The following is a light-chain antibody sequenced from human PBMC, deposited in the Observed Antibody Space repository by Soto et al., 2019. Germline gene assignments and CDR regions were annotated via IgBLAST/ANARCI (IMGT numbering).Light chain of an antibody. Sequence: EIVLTQSPVTLSLSPGEGATLSCRASQTVSKNYLAWYQQKAGQAPRLVIYAASTRATGIPDRFSGSGSGTDFTLTISRLEPEDFAVFYCQRYAVSPITFGQGTRLEIK. J-gene: IGKJ5*01. CDR1: QTVSKNY. CDR2: AAS. V-gene: IGKV3-20*01. CDR3: QRYAVSPIT.